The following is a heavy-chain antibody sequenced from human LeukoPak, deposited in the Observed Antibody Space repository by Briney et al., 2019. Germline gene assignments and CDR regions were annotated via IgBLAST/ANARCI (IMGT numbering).Heavy chain of an antibody. Sequence: ASVKVCCKASGYTLTGSYMHWVRQAPGQGLEWMGWINPNTGGTNYAQKFQGRVNLTWDTSISTAYMELSSLRSDDTAVFYCASSVGYNKAGYYYYLDFWGKGTTVTVSS. CDR3: ASSVGYNKAGYYYYLDF. CDR1: GYTLTGSY. CDR2: INPNTGGT. J-gene: IGHJ6*03. V-gene: IGHV1-2*02. D-gene: IGHD5-24*01.